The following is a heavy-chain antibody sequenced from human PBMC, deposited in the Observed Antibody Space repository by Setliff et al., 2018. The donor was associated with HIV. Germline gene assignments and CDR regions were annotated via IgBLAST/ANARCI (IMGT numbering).Heavy chain of an antibody. CDR2: IAYTGSG. CDR3: AREVRWELPQGFDH. J-gene: IGHJ4*02. CDR1: GGSISSRNFY. D-gene: IGHD1-26*01. Sequence: PSETLSLTCTVSGGSISSRNFYWGWIRQPPGKGLEWIGSIAYTGSGYYNSSLKSRVTISVDTSRNECSLKLSSVTAADTAVYYCAREVRWELPQGFDHWVQGSQVTVSS. V-gene: IGHV4-39*07.